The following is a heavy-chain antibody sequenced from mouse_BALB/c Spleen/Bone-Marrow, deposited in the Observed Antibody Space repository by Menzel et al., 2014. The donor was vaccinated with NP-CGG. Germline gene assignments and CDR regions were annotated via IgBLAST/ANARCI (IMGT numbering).Heavy chain of an antibody. CDR2: INPDSSTI. D-gene: IGHD2-2*01. CDR3: ALLGYYGYFYV. J-gene: IGHJ1*01. V-gene: IGHV4-1*02. Sequence: DVKLQESGGGLVQPGGSLKLSCAASGFDFSRYWMSWVRPAPGKGLEWIGEINPDSSTINYTPSLKDKFIISRDNAKNTLYLQMSKVRSEDTALYHCALLGYYGYFYVWGAGTTVTVSS. CDR1: GFDFSRYW.